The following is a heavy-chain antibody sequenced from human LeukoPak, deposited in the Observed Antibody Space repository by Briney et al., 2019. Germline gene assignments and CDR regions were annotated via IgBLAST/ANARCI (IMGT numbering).Heavy chain of an antibody. D-gene: IGHD3-16*01. Sequence: GGSLRLSCVAFGFTFSGYAMNWVRQAPGKGLAWVSTITGSGDRTYYADSVKGRFTISRDNSKNTVYLQMHSQRAEDTAVYYCSRDVWDNWGQGTLVTVSS. CDR2: ITGSGDRT. CDR3: SRDVWDN. V-gene: IGHV3-23*01. J-gene: IGHJ4*02. CDR1: GFTFSGYA.